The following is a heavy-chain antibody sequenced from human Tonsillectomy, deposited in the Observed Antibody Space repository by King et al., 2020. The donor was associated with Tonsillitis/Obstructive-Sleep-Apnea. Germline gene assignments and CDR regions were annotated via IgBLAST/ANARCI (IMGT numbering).Heavy chain of an antibody. CDR1: GGYISSYY. J-gene: IGHJ3*02. Sequence: QLQESGPGLVKPSETLSLTCTVSGGYISSYYWSWVRQPPGKGLECIGYIYYNGSTNYNPSLKSRVTISVDTSKNQFSLKLSSVTAADTAVYYCAREGLRDAFDIWGQGTMVTVSS. CDR2: IYYNGST. CDR3: AREGLRDAFDI. V-gene: IGHV4-59*01. D-gene: IGHD5-12*01.